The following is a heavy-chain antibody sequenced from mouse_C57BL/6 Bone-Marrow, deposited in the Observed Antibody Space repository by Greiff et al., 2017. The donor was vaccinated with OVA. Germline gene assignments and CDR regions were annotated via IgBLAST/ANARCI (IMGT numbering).Heavy chain of an antibody. CDR2: ISSGGSYT. CDR1: GFTFSSYD. D-gene: IGHD2-3*01. Sequence: EVQGVESGGDLVKPGGSLKLSCAASGFTFSSYDLSWVRQTPDKRLEWVATISSGGSYTYYPDSVKGRFTISRDNAKNTLYLQMSSLKSEDTAMYYCARLRWLMFVDYWGQGTSVTVSS. V-gene: IGHV5-6*01. CDR3: ARLRWLMFVDY. J-gene: IGHJ4*01.